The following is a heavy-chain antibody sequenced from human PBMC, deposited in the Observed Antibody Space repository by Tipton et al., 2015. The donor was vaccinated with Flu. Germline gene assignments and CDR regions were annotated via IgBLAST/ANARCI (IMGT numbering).Heavy chain of an antibody. V-gene: IGHV4-59*01. CDR1: GDSIRSDY. J-gene: IGHJ6*02. CDR2: IYYTGST. D-gene: IGHD3-16*01. CDR3: ARVGGWGYGMDV. Sequence: TLSLTCNVSGDSIRSDYWSWIRQAPGKGLEWIGYIYYTGSTSYNPSLKSRITISIDTSKRQFSLKLASATAADTAVYYCARVGGWGYGMDVWGQGTTATVS.